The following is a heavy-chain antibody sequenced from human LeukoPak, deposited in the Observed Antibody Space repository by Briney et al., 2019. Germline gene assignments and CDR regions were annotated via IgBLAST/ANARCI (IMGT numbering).Heavy chain of an antibody. CDR3: AKLRVAVAGFSAFDI. D-gene: IGHD6-19*01. CDR2: ISGSGGTT. Sequence: GGCLRLSCAASGFTFSSYAMSWVRQAPGKGLEWVSAISGSGGTTYYADSVKGRFTISRDNSKNTLYLQMNSLRAEDTAVYYCAKLRVAVAGFSAFDIWGQGTMVTVSS. V-gene: IGHV3-23*01. CDR1: GFTFSSYA. J-gene: IGHJ3*02.